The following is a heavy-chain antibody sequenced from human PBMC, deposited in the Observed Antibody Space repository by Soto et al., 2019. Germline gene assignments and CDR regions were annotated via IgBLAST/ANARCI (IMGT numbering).Heavy chain of an antibody. CDR3: AREPRYYYDSSGYLNWFDR. CDR1: GFTFSSYS. J-gene: IGHJ5*02. Sequence: GVSLRLSCAASGFTFSSYSMNWVRQAPGKGLEWVSYISSSSSTIYYADSVKGRFTISRDNAKNSLYLQMNSLRHEDTAVYYCAREPRYYYDSSGYLNWFDRWGQGTLVTVSS. CDR2: ISSSSSTI. V-gene: IGHV3-48*02. D-gene: IGHD3-22*01.